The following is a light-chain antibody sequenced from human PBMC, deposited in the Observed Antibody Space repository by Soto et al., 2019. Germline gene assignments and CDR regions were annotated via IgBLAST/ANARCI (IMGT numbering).Light chain of an antibody. Sequence: QSALTQPPSASGSPGQSVTISCTGTSSDVGGYNYVSWYQQHPGKAPKLIIYEVSKRPSGVPDRFSGSKSGNTASLTVSGLQAEDEADYYCSSYVGSNNWVFGGGTKLTVL. J-gene: IGLJ3*02. CDR2: EVS. V-gene: IGLV2-8*01. CDR1: SSDVGGYNY. CDR3: SSYVGSNNWV.